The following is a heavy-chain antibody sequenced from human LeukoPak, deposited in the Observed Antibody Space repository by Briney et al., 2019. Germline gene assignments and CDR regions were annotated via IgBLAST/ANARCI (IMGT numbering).Heavy chain of an antibody. CDR1: GFTFSSYW. Sequence: GGSLRLSCAAPGFTFSSYWMHWVRQVPGKGLVWVARINPGGSSITYADSVKGRFTISRDNAKNTLYLQMDSLRAEDTAVYYCARIDYGDNYWGQGTPVTVSS. J-gene: IGHJ4*02. CDR2: INPGGSSI. CDR3: ARIDYGDNY. D-gene: IGHD4-17*01. V-gene: IGHV3-74*01.